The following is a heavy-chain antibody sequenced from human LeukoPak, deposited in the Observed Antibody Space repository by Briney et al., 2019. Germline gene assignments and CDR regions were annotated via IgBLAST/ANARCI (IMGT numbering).Heavy chain of an antibody. CDR1: GITLSNYG. D-gene: IGHD3-22*01. CDR2: ISDSGGKT. J-gene: IGHJ4*02. V-gene: IGHV3-23*01. Sequence: GGSLRLSCAVSGITLSNYGMSWVRQAPGKGLEWVAGISDSGGKTKYADSVKGRFTISRDNSKNTLYLQMNSLRAEDTAVYFCAKRGVVIRVILVGFHKEAYYFDSWGQGALVTVSS. CDR3: AKRGVVIRVILVGFHKEAYYFDS.